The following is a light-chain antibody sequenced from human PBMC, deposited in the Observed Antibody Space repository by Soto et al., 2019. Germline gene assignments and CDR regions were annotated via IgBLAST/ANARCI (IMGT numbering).Light chain of an antibody. CDR3: QQYGRSPFT. Sequence: EIVLTQSPGTLSLSPGERATLSCRASQSVSSSYLAWYQQKPGQAPRLLIYGASSRATGIPGRFSGSGSGTDFTLTIRRLEPEDFAVYYGQQYGRSPFTFGPGTKVDIK. V-gene: IGKV3-20*01. J-gene: IGKJ3*01. CDR1: QSVSSSY. CDR2: GAS.